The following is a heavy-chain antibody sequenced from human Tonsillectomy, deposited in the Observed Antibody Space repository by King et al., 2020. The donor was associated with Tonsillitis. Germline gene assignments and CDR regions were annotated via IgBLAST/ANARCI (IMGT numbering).Heavy chain of an antibody. CDR1: GFTFRSYG. D-gene: IGHD3-10*01. Sequence: QLVQSGGGVVQPGRSLRLSCAASGFTFRSYGMHWVRQAPGKGLELVSTISYDGSNKYYTDSVKGRFTISRDNSNNTLYLQMNSLRAEDTAVYYCAKPYGSGSYYNDRFDYWGQGTLVTVSS. CDR2: ISYDGSNK. J-gene: IGHJ4*02. CDR3: AKPYGSGSYYNDRFDY. V-gene: IGHV3-30*18.